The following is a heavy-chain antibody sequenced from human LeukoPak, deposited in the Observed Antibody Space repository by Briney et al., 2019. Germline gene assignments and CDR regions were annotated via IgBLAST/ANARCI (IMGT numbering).Heavy chain of an antibody. CDR1: GFTFSSYA. D-gene: IGHD6-13*01. J-gene: IGHJ4*02. CDR3: ARDPNSQLVGHEFDY. CDR2: ISYDGSNK. Sequence: GRSLRLSCAASGFTFSSYAMHWVRQAPGKGLEWAAVISYDGSNKYYADSVKGRFTISRDNSKNTLYLQMNSLRAEDTAVYYCARDPNSQLVGHEFDYWGQGTLVTVSS. V-gene: IGHV3-30-3*01.